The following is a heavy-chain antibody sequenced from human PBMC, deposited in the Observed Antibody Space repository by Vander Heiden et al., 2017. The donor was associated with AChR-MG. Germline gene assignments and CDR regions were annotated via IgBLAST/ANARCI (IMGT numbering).Heavy chain of an antibody. CDR2: IYYSGST. V-gene: IGHV4-39*02. CDR1: GGSISSSSYY. D-gene: IGHD3-3*01. J-gene: IGHJ4*02. CDR3: ARERAITIFGVVIRPFDY. Sequence: QLQLQESGPGLVKPSETLSLTCTVSGGSISSSSYYWGWIRQPPGKGLEWIGSIYYSGSTYYNPSLKSRVTISVDTSKNQFSLKLSSVTAADTAVYYCARERAITIFGVVIRPFDYWGQGTLVTVSS.